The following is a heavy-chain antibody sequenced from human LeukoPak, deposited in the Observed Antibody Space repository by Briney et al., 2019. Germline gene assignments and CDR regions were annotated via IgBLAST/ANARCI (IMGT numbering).Heavy chain of an antibody. D-gene: IGHD2-15*01. J-gene: IGHJ4*02. V-gene: IGHV4-39*01. CDR1: GGSISSSSYY. CDR3: ARGPGSYYFDY. Sequence: PSETLSLTCTVSGGSISSSSYYWGWIRQPPGKGLEWIGSIYYSGNTYYNPSLKSRVTISVDTSKNQFSLKLSSVTAADTAVYYCARGPGSYYFDYWGQGTLVTVSS. CDR2: IYYSGNT.